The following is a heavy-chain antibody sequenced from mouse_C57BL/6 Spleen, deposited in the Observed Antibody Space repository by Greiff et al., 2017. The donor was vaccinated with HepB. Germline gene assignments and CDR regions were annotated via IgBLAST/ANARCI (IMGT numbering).Heavy chain of an antibody. D-gene: IGHD3-3*01. J-gene: IGHJ1*03. CDR1: GYTFTSYW. CDR2: INPSDSDT. V-gene: IGHV1-74*01. CDR3: APHLGQGYFVV. Sequence: VQLQQPGAELVKPGASVKVSCKASGYTFTSYWMHWVKQRPGQGLEWIGRINPSDSDTNYNQKFKGKATLTVDKSSSTAYMQLSSLTSEDSAVYYCAPHLGQGYFVVGGTGTTVTVSS.